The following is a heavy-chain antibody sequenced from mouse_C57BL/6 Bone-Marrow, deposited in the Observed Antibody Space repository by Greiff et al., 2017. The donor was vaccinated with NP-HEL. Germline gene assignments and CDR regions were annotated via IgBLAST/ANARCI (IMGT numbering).Heavy chain of an antibody. Sequence: VQLKQSGPELVKPGASVKIPCKASGYTFTDYNMDWVKQSHGKSLEWIGDINPNNGGTIYNQKFKGKATLTVDKSSSTAYMELRSLTSEDTAVYYCAREFYYYGSSPYFDYWGQGTTLTVSS. V-gene: IGHV1-18*01. J-gene: IGHJ2*01. D-gene: IGHD1-1*01. CDR2: INPNNGGT. CDR1: GYTFTDYN. CDR3: AREFYYYGSSPYFDY.